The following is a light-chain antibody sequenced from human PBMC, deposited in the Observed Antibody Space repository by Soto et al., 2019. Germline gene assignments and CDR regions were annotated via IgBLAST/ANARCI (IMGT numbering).Light chain of an antibody. CDR1: SSDVGGYNY. J-gene: IGLJ2*01. CDR2: DVS. CDR3: SSYTSSINDVV. Sequence: QSALTQPASVSGSPGQSIAISCTGTSSDVGGYNYVSWFQQHPGKAPKFLIYDVSNRPSGVSDRFSGSKSGNTASLTISGLQADDEADYYCSSYTSSINDVVFGGGTKLTVL. V-gene: IGLV2-14*01.